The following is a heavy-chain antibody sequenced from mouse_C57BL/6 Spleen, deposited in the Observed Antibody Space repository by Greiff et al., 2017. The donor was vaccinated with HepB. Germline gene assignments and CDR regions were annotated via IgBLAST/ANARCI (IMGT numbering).Heavy chain of an antibody. CDR2: IYPGDGDT. CDR3: ARGGTVAHYFDY. D-gene: IGHD1-1*01. CDR1: GYAFSSSW. V-gene: IGHV1-82*01. J-gene: IGHJ2*01. Sequence: VQLQQSGPELVKPGASVKISCKASGYAFSSSWMNWVKQRPGKGLEWIGRIYPGDGDTNYNGKFKGKATLTADKSSSTAYMQLSSLTSEDSAVYFCARGGTVAHYFDYWGQGTTLTVSS.